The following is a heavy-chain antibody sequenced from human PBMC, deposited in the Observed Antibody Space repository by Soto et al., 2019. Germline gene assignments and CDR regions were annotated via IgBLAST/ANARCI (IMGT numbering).Heavy chain of an antibody. V-gene: IGHV4-39*02. CDR3: AREGGGYCSGGSCQVDC. D-gene: IGHD2-15*01. CDR1: GGSISSSSYY. CDR2: IYYRGNT. Sequence: QLQLQESGPGLVKPSETLSLTCTVSGGSISSSSYYWGWIRQPPGKGLEWIGSIYYRGNTYYNPSLKSRVTISVDTSKTQFSLQLSSVTAADTAVYYCAREGGGYCSGGSCQVDCWGQGTLVTVSS. J-gene: IGHJ4*02.